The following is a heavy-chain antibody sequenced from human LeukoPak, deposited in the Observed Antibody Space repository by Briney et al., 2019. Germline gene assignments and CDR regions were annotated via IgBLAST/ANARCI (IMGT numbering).Heavy chain of an antibody. CDR1: GGSFSGYY. CDR2: IYYSGST. Sequence: SETLSLTCAVYGGSFSGYYWSWIRQPPGKGLEWIGYIYYSGSTNYNPSLKSRVTISVDTSKNQFSLKLSSVTAADTAVYYCATGLRSPEVRGVTTRFDPWGQGTLVTVSS. V-gene: IGHV4-59*01. D-gene: IGHD3-10*01. CDR3: ATGLRSPEVRGVTTRFDP. J-gene: IGHJ5*02.